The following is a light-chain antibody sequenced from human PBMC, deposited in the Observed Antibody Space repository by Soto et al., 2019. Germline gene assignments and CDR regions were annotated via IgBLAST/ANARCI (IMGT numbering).Light chain of an antibody. Sequence: GDRVTITCRASQSINKWLAWYQQKPGKAPKFLIYDASILESGVPSRFSGSGSGTEFTLTISSLQPDDFAAYYCQHGWTFGQGTKVEIK. V-gene: IGKV1-5*01. CDR3: QHGWT. CDR2: DAS. J-gene: IGKJ1*01. CDR1: QSINKW.